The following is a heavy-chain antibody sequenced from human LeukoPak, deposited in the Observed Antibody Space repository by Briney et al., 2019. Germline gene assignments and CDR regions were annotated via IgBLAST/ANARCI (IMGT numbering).Heavy chain of an antibody. J-gene: IGHJ5*02. CDR3: AKDGEVVDTTMVISNWFDP. V-gene: IGHV3-23*01. CDR1: GLTFSRYA. CDR2: ISGSGGRT. Sequence: HTGGPLRLSCAASGLTFSRYAMSWVRQAPGKGLEWVSAISGSGGRTYYADSVKSRFTISRDNSKNTMYLQLNSLRAEETAVYYCAKDGEVVDTTMVISNWFDPGGQGTLVTVSS. D-gene: IGHD5-18*01.